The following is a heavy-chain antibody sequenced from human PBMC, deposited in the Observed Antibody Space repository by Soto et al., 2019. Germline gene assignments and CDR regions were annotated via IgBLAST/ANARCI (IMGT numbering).Heavy chain of an antibody. V-gene: IGHV3-23*01. D-gene: IGHD4-17*01. J-gene: IGHJ6*02. Sequence: GGSLRLSCAASGFTFSSYAMSWVRQAPGKGLEWVSAISGSGGSTYYADSVKGRFTISRDNSKNTLYLQMNSLRAEDTAVYYCATTSPPDYGDSRDYYYGMDVWGQGTTVTVSS. CDR2: ISGSGGST. CDR3: ATTSPPDYGDSRDYYYGMDV. CDR1: GFTFSSYA.